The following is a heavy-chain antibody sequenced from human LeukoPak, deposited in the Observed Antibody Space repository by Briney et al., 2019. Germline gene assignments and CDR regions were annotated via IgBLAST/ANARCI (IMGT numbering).Heavy chain of an antibody. J-gene: IGHJ4*02. V-gene: IGHV3-43D*03. CDR3: AKDAAVAAAGTNPDY. CDR2: ISWDGGST. D-gene: IGHD6-13*01. CDR1: GFTFDDYA. Sequence: GESLRLSCAASGFTFDDYAMHWVRQAPGKGLEWVSLISWDGGSTYYADSVKGRFTISRDNSKNSLYLQMNSLRAEDTALYYCAKDAAVAAAGTNPDYWGQGTLVTVSS.